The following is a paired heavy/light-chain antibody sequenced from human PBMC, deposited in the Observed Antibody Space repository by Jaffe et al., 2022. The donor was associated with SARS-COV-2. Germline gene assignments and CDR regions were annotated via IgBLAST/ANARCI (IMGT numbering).Heavy chain of an antibody. V-gene: IGHV3-21*01. D-gene: IGHD3-3*01. Sequence: EVQLVESGGGLVKPGGSLRLSCAASGFTFSSYSMNWVRQAPGKGLEWVSSSSSGSSYIYYADSVKGRFTISRDNAKNSLYLQMNSLRAEDTAVYYCARGDDFWSDSPQFDYYTMDVWGQGTTVTVSS. CDR2: SSSGSSYI. J-gene: IGHJ6*02. CDR1: GFTFSSYS. CDR3: ARGDDFWSDSPQFDYYTMDV.
Light chain of an antibody. CDR1: SSNIGNNY. V-gene: IGLV1-51*02. J-gene: IGLJ2*01. CDR2: ENN. CDR3: GTWDSSLSAGV. Sequence: QSVLTQPPSVSAAPGQKVTISCSGSSSNIGNNYVSWYQQLPGTAPKLLMYENNKRPSGIPDRFSGSKSGTSATLGITGLQTGDEADYYCGTWDSSLSAGVFGGGTKLTVL.